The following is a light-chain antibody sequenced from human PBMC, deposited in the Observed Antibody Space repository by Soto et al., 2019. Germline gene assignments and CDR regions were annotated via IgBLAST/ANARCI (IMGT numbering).Light chain of an antibody. CDR2: NDN. Sequence: QSVLTQPSSASGTPGQTVTISCSGTSSNIGTNTVHWYRQVPGTAPKLLIFNDNVRPSGVPGRFSGSRSCTSAALAISGLQSEEEADYYCAAWDGSLNVVLLGGGTKLTVL. J-gene: IGLJ2*01. CDR1: SSNIGTNT. V-gene: IGLV1-44*01. CDR3: AAWDGSLNVVL.